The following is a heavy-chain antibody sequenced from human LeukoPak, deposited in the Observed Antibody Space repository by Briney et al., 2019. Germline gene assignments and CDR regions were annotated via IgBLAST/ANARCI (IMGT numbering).Heavy chain of an antibody. CDR2: IYYSGST. V-gene: IGHV4-39*07. CDR1: GGSISSSSYY. CDR3: ARETRYCSGGSCYGMDV. Sequence: SETLSLTCTVSGGSISSSSYYWGWIRQPPGKGLEWIGSIYYSGSTYYNPSPKSRVTISVDTSKNQFSLKLSSVTAADTAVYYCARETRYCSGGSCYGMDVWGQGTTVTVSS. D-gene: IGHD2-15*01. J-gene: IGHJ6*02.